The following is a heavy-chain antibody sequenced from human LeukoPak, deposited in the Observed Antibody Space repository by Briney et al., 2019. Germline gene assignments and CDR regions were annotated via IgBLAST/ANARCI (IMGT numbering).Heavy chain of an antibody. V-gene: IGHV4-38-2*02. CDR2: IYHSGST. Sequence: SETLSLTCTVSGYSISSGYYWGWIRQPPGKGLEWIGSIYHSGSTYYNPSLKSRVTISVDTSENQFSLNLSSVTAADTAVYYCARGLGFYDSSGYYYSRYYYYYMDVWGKGTTVTVSS. CDR1: GYSISSGYY. CDR3: ARGLGFYDSSGYYYSRYYYYYMDV. D-gene: IGHD3-22*01. J-gene: IGHJ6*03.